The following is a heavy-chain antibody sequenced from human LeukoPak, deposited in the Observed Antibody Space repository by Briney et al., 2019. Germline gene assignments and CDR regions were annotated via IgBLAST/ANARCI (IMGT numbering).Heavy chain of an antibody. D-gene: IGHD5-24*01. V-gene: IGHV1-2*02. J-gene: IGHJ4*02. CDR2: INPNSGGT. CDR1: GYTFTSYD. Sequence: ASVKVSCKASGYTFTSYDINWVRQAPGQGLEWMGWINPNSGGTNYAQKFQGRVTMTRDTSISTAYMELSRLRSDDTAVYYCARRERRDGYNYMVDYWGQGTLVPVSS. CDR3: ARRERRDGYNYMVDY.